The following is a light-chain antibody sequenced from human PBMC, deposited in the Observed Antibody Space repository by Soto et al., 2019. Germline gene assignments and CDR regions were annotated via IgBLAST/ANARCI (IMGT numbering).Light chain of an antibody. Sequence: IQLTQSPSFLSASVGDRVTITCRASQPIGTYLAWYQQTPGKAPKLLIYAASSLQSGVPSRFSGSGSGTDFTLTISSLQPEDFATHYCQQSYSTPWTFGQGTKVDIK. J-gene: IGKJ1*01. CDR3: QQSYSTPWT. V-gene: IGKV1-39*01. CDR2: AAS. CDR1: QPIGTY.